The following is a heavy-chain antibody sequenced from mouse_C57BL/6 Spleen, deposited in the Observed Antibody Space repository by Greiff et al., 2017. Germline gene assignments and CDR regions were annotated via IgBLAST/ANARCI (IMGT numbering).Heavy chain of an antibody. V-gene: IGHV15-2*01. CDR3: ARCYGSSYGWYFDV. CDR2: ILPSIGRT. J-gene: IGHJ1*03. CDR1: DSEVFPIAY. D-gene: IGHD1-1*01. Sequence: QVQLQQSGSELRSPGSSVKLSCKDFDSEVFPIAYMSWVRQKPGHGFEWIGGILPSIGRTIYGEKFEDKATLDADTLSNTAYLELNSLTSEDSAIYYGARCYGSSYGWYFDVWGTGTTVTVSS.